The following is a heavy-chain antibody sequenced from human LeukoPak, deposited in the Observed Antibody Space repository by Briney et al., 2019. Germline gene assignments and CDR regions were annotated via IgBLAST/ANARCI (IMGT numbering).Heavy chain of an antibody. CDR2: IYSGGST. V-gene: IGHV3-66*01. Sequence: GGSLRLSCAASGFTVSSNYMSWVRQAPGKGLEWVSVIYSGGSTYYADSVKGRFTISRDNSKNTLYLQMNSLRAEDTALYYCAKDARIAARPPYYYYYMDVWGKGTTVTVSS. CDR1: GFTVSSNY. D-gene: IGHD6-6*01. CDR3: AKDARIAARPPYYYYYMDV. J-gene: IGHJ6*03.